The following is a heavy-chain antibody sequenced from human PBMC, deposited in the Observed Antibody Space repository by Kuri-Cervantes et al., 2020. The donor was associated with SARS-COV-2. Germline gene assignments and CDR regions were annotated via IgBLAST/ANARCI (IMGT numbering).Heavy chain of an antibody. CDR3: ARQFGIAAAYYYYYYMNV. CDR1: GGSISSSSYY. D-gene: IGHD6-13*01. CDR2: IYYSGST. Sequence: GSLRLSCTVSGGSISSSSYYWGWIRQPPGKGLEWIGSIYYSGSTYYNPSLKSRVTISVDTSKNQFSLKLSSVTAADTAVYYCARQFGIAAAYYYYYYMNVWGKGTTVTVSS. J-gene: IGHJ6*03. V-gene: IGHV4-39*01.